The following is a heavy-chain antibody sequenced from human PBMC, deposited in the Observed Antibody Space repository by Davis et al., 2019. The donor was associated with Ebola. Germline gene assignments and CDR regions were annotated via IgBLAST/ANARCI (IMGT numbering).Heavy chain of an antibody. CDR3: AHRLGRVVAGSSTWWFDP. Sequence: SGPTLVNPTPTLTLTCTFPGFSLSARGVGVGWIRQLPGQALEWLALSYWDDVKRYSPSLKRRLTITKDTSKNQVVLTMTNMDPVDTATYYCAHRLGRVVAGSSTWWFDPWGQGTLVTVSS. V-gene: IGHV2-5*02. J-gene: IGHJ5*02. D-gene: IGHD6-19*01. CDR2: SYWDDVK. CDR1: GFSLSARGVG.